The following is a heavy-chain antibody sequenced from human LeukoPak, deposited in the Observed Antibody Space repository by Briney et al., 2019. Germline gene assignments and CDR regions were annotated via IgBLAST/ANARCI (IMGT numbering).Heavy chain of an antibody. CDR3: ARVSIGWYSFDY. CDR2: IYSGGNT. Sequence: GGSLRLSCAASGFTVSSNYMSWVRQAPGKGLEWVSVIYSGGNTYYADSVTGRFTISRDNAKDTVYLQMNSLRAEDTAVYYCARVSIGWYSFDYWGQGTLVTVSS. D-gene: IGHD6-19*01. CDR1: GFTVSSNY. V-gene: IGHV3-66*01. J-gene: IGHJ4*02.